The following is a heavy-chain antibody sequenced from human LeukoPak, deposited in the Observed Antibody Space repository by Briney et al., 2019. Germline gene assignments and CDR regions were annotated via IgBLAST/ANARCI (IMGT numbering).Heavy chain of an antibody. J-gene: IGHJ4*02. CDR3: ARAGYYYDSSGYYYDQDVRVLLDY. Sequence: GGSLRLSCAASGFTFDDYVMHWVRQAPGKGLEWVSGISWNSGNIGYADSVKGRFTISRDNAKNSLYLQMNSLRAEDTAVYYCARAGYYYDSSGYYYDQDVRVLLDYWGQGTLVTVSS. CDR2: ISWNSGNI. D-gene: IGHD3-22*01. V-gene: IGHV3-9*01. CDR1: GFTFDDYV.